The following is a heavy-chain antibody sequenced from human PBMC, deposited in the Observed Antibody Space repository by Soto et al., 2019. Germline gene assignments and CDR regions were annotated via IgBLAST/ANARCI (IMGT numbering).Heavy chain of an antibody. J-gene: IGHJ6*02. CDR2: IGGSGGST. CDR3: AKDLPSSYGSYYYYGMDV. CDR1: GFTFSSYA. Sequence: PGGSLRLSCAASGFTFSSYAMSWVRQAPGKGLEWVSAIGGSGGSTYYADSVKGRFTISRDNSKNTLYLQMNSLRAEDTAVYYCAKDLPSSYGSYYYYGMDVWGQGTTVTVSS. D-gene: IGHD5-18*01. V-gene: IGHV3-23*01.